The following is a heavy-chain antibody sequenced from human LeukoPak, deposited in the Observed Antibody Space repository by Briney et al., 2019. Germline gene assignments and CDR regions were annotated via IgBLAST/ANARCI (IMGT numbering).Heavy chain of an antibody. V-gene: IGHV4-61*02. Sequence: PSQTLSLTCTVSGGSISSGSYYWSWIRQPAGKGLEWIGSIYHSGSTYYNPSLKSRVTISVDTSKNQFSLKLSSVTAADTAVYYCASTGYSSSWYEGQIDYWGQGTLVTVSS. J-gene: IGHJ4*02. D-gene: IGHD6-13*01. CDR2: IYHSGST. CDR3: ASTGYSSSWYEGQIDY. CDR1: GGSISSGSYY.